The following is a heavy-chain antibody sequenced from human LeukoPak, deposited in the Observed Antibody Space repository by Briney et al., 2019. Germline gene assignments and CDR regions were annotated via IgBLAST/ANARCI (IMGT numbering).Heavy chain of an antibody. CDR3: ASSRYDSSGYYGIIAY. D-gene: IGHD3-22*01. V-gene: IGHV3-30*04. CDR2: ISYDGSNE. Sequence: GGSLRLSCAASGFTFSSYVMHWVRQAPGKGLEWVAIISYDGSNEYYADSVKGRFTISRDNAKNSLYLQMNSLRAEDTAVYYCASSRYDSSGYYGIIAYWGQGTLVTVSS. J-gene: IGHJ4*02. CDR1: GFTFSSYV.